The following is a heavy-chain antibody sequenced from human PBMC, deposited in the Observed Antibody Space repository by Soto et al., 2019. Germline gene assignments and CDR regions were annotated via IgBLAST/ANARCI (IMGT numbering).Heavy chain of an antibody. J-gene: IGHJ4*02. CDR1: GGSISSYY. CDR3: ARDGVGAGPFNS. D-gene: IGHD6-13*01. CDR2: IYSSGST. V-gene: IGHV4-4*07. Sequence: QVQLQESGPGLVKPSETLSLTCTVSGGSISSYYWSWIRQPAGKGLEWIGRIYSSGSTNYNPSLKSRVAMSLDTVTIQFCRTLSSVTAADPAVYYCARDGVGAGPFNSWGLRTMVTV.